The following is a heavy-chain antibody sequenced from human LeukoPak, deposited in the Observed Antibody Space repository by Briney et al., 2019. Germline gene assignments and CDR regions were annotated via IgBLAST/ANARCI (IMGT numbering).Heavy chain of an antibody. CDR1: GFSFSGSR. J-gene: IGHJ3*02. CDR2: MNPNGSTK. CDR3: VRGPLNGDLDS. V-gene: IGHV3-7*01. D-gene: IGHD4-17*01. Sequence: GGSLRLSCRASGFSFSGSRLHWVRQPPGKGLEWLADMNPNGSTKEYLDSVQGRSTISRNNATNSLYLSMNDLRDEQTAVYYCVRGPLNGDLDSWGQGTLVTVSS.